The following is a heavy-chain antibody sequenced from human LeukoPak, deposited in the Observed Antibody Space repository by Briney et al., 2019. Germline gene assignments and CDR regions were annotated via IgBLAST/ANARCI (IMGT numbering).Heavy chain of an antibody. D-gene: IGHD6-13*01. CDR2: IRYDGSNK. V-gene: IGHV3-33*01. Sequence: GGSLRLSCAASGFTFSTYDMYWVRQAPGKGLEWVAVIRYDGSNKYYADSVKGRFTISRDNSKNTLYLQMNSLRVEDTAVYYCARDPSGSSSWVRFDYWGQGTLVTVSS. CDR3: ARDPSGSSSWVRFDY. J-gene: IGHJ4*02. CDR1: GFTFSTYD.